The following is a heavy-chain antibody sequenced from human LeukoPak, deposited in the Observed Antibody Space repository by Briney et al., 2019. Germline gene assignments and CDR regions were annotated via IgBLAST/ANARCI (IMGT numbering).Heavy chain of an antibody. Sequence: SETLSLTCTVSGGSISSSSYYWGWIRQPPGKGLEWIGSMYYSGSTYYNPSLKRRVTISVDTSKNQFSLKLSSVTAADTAVYYCARGGKGLDYWGQGTLVTVSS. CDR3: ARGGKGLDY. CDR1: GGSISSSSYY. CDR2: MYYSGST. V-gene: IGHV4-39*01. J-gene: IGHJ4*02.